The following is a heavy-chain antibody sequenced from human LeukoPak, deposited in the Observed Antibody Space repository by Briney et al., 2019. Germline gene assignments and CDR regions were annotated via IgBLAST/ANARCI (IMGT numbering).Heavy chain of an antibody. Sequence: SVKVSCKASGGTFSSYAISWVRQAPGQGLEWMGRIIPILGIANYAQKFQGRVTITADKSTSTAYMELSSLRSEDTAVYYCARAKDIVVVPARYNWFDPWGQGTLVTVSS. D-gene: IGHD2-2*01. CDR1: GGTFSSYA. CDR2: IIPILGIA. J-gene: IGHJ5*02. CDR3: ARAKDIVVVPARYNWFDP. V-gene: IGHV1-69*04.